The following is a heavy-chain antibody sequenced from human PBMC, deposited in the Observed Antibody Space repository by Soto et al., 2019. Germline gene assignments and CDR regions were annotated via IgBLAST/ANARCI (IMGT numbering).Heavy chain of an antibody. CDR1: GFPFSDYY. CDR2: VGRSNSNV. J-gene: IGHJ6*03. CDR3: ARNYYYMDV. Sequence: VQLVESGGGLVKPGGPLRLSCAASGFPFSDYYMTWIRQAPGKGLEWISYVGRSNSNVYYADSVKGRFTISRDNTDNSLSLLMNNLRAEDTAMYYCARNYYYMDVWGKGTAVTVSS. V-gene: IGHV3-11*01.